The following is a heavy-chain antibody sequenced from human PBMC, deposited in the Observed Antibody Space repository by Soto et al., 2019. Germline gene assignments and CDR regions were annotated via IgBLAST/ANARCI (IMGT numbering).Heavy chain of an antibody. Sequence: QVQLQESGPGLVKPSQTLSLTCSVSSDSMNSGGYYWSWIRQHPGKGLEWIGYIYSNGDTYYNPSLKSRVTISVDTSKNQFSLNLTSVTAADTAVSYCARRGGSSSGYYYYALDGWGQGTTFTVSS. D-gene: IGHD6-6*01. CDR3: ARRGGSSSGYYYYALDG. CDR1: SDSMNSGGYY. J-gene: IGHJ6*02. CDR2: IYSNGDT. V-gene: IGHV4-31*03.